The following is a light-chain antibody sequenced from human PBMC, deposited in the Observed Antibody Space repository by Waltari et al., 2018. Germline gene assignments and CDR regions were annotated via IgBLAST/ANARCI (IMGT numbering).Light chain of an antibody. J-gene: IGLJ3*02. CDR1: ALPKQY. CDR2: KDI. CDR3: QASDDTGTYGV. Sequence: SYELTQPPSVSVSPGQTARITCSGDALPKQYVYWYQQKPGQAPVVVIYKDIERRSEIPERLSGSTSGTIVTLTISGVQAEGEADYYCQASDDTGTYGVFGGGTKLTVL. V-gene: IGLV3-25*03.